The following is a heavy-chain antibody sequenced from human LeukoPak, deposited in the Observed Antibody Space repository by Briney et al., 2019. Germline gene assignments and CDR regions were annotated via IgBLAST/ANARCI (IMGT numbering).Heavy chain of an antibody. CDR3: AKELAAPGKPLDY. V-gene: IGHV3-23*01. D-gene: IGHD6-13*01. CDR1: GFTFSDYA. J-gene: IGHJ4*02. Sequence: GGSLRLSCAASGFTFSDYAMAWVRQAPGKGLEWVSTIDSSGANTHYADTVKGRFTISRDNSKNTLYLQMNSLRAEDTAVYFCAKELAAPGKPLDYWGQGTLVTVSS. CDR2: IDSSGANT.